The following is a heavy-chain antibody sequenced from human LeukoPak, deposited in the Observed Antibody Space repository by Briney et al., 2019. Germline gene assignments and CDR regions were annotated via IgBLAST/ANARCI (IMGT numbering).Heavy chain of an antibody. CDR2: ISSSGSTK. J-gene: IGHJ4*02. CDR1: GFNFSPYE. D-gene: IGHD6-19*01. Sequence: PTGGSLRRSCAASGFNFSPYEMNWVRQAPGKGLEWLSYISSSGSTKYYADSVKGRFTISRDNAKNSLYLQLNSLRAEDTAVYYCAREEQWLAKFDSWGQGTLVTVSS. V-gene: IGHV3-48*03. CDR3: AREEQWLAKFDS.